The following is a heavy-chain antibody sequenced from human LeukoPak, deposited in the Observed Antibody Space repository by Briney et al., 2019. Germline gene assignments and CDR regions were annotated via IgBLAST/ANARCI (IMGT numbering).Heavy chain of an antibody. CDR3: ATRKLGNDY. V-gene: IGHV4-59*01. J-gene: IGHJ4*02. D-gene: IGHD7-27*01. CDR2: IYYTET. Sequence: PSETLSLTCTVSGGSISPYYWSWIRQPPGKGLEWIGYIYYTETSYNPSLKSRATISADTSKNQFSLKLYSVTAADTAVYYCATRKLGNDYWGQGTLVTVSS. CDR1: GGSISPYY.